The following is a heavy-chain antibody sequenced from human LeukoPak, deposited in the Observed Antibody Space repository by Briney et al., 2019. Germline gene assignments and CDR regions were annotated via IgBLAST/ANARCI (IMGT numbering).Heavy chain of an antibody. J-gene: IGHJ5*02. Sequence: SETLSLTCTVSGGSISSYYWSWIRQPPGKGLEWIGYIYYSGSTNYNPSLKSRVTISVDTSKNQFSLKLSSVTAADTAVYYCARAGFTYDSSGYYAHWFDPWGQGTLVTVSS. D-gene: IGHD3-22*01. V-gene: IGHV4-59*01. CDR2: IYYSGST. CDR1: GGSISSYY. CDR3: ARAGFTYDSSGYYAHWFDP.